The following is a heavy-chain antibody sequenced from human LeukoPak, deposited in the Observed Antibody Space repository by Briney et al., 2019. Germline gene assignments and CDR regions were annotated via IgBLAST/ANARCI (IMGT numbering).Heavy chain of an antibody. Sequence: GGSLRLSCAASGFTFSDYYMNWIRQAPGKGLEWVSYISSSASTIYYADSVKGRFTISRDNAKNSLFLQMNSLRAEDTAVYYCARGAARPPYFDYGARGIRVTVSS. CDR1: GFTFSDYY. CDR3: ARGAARPPYFDY. J-gene: IGHJ4*02. CDR2: ISSSASTI. D-gene: IGHD6-6*01. V-gene: IGHV3-11*04.